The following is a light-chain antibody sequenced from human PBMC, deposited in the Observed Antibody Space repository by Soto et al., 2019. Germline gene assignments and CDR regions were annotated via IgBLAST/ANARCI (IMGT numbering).Light chain of an antibody. CDR2: DDN. CDR3: GTWGSNLSAGV. J-gene: IGLJ1*01. CDR1: RSNIGNNY. Sequence: QSVLTQPPSVSATPGQKVTISCSGGRSNIGNNYVSWYQQVPGTAPQLLIYDDNKRPSGIPDRFSGSKSGTSATLGITGLQTGDEADYYCGTWGSNLSAGVFGTGTKVTVL. V-gene: IGLV1-51*01.